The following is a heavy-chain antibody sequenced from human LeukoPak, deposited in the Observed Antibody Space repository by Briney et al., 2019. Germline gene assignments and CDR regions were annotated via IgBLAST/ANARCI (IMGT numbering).Heavy chain of an antibody. CDR3: ARGKDYHGSVLDY. D-gene: IGHD3-10*01. J-gene: IGHJ4*02. Sequence: SETLSLTCAVYGGSFSGYYWSWIRQPPGKGLEWIGEINHSGSTNYNPSLKSRVTISVDTSKNQFSLKLSSVTAADTAVYYCARGKDYHGSVLDYWGQGTLVTVSS. V-gene: IGHV4-34*01. CDR2: INHSGST. CDR1: GGSFSGYY.